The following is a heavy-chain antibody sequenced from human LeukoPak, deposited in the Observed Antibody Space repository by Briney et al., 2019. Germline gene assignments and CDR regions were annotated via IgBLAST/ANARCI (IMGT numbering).Heavy chain of an antibody. CDR3: ARDLVTVTKGFDI. CDR1: DDSFSSHY. D-gene: IGHD4-17*01. Sequence: KPSETLSLTCAVSDDSFSSHYWTWIRQPPGKGLDWIGYISYIGSTNYNPSLKSRVTISIDTSKNQFSLKLTSVTAADTAVYYCARDLVTVTKGFDIWGQGTMVSVSS. V-gene: IGHV4-59*11. CDR2: ISYIGST. J-gene: IGHJ3*02.